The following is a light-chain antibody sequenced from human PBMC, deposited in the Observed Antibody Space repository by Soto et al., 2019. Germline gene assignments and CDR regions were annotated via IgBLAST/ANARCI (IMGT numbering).Light chain of an antibody. V-gene: IGLV2-14*01. CDR1: SSDIGTYIY. CDR2: EVG. Sequence: QSALTQPASVSGSPGQSITISCTGTSSDIGTYIYVSWYLQHPGKAPKLLIYEVGNWPSGVSNRFSGSKSGNTASLTISGLQAEDEADYYCSSYTSSNSVVFGGGTKLAVL. CDR3: SSYTSSNSVV. J-gene: IGLJ2*01.